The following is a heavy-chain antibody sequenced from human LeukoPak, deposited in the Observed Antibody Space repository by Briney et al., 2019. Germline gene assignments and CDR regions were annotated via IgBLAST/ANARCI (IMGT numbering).Heavy chain of an antibody. CDR1: GFTFSNAW. D-gene: IGHD6-13*01. Sequence: GGSLRLSCAASGFTFSNAWMSWVRQAPGKGLEWVANIKQDGSEKYYVDSVKGRFTISRDNAKNSLYLQMNSLRAEDTAVYYCARDLAAGLGGDFDYWGQGTLVTVSS. CDR3: ARDLAAGLGGDFDY. J-gene: IGHJ4*02. CDR2: IKQDGSEK. V-gene: IGHV3-7*01.